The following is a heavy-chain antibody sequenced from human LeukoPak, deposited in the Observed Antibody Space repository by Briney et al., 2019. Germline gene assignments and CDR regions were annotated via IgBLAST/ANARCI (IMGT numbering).Heavy chain of an antibody. CDR2: MNPNSGNT. D-gene: IGHD2-2*02. V-gene: IGHV1-8*03. CDR3: ARVVPAAIRALSYFDY. J-gene: IGHJ4*02. CDR1: GYTFTSYY. Sequence: ASVKVSCKASGYTFTSYYMHWVRQAPGQGLEWMGWMNPNSGNTGYAQKFQGRVTITRNTSISTAYMELSSLRSEDTAVYYCARVVPAAIRALSYFDYWGQGTLVTVSS.